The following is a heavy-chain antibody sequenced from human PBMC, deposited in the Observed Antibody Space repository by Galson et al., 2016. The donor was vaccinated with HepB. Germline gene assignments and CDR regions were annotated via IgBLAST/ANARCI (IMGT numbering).Heavy chain of an antibody. D-gene: IGHD2-2*01. V-gene: IGHV5-51*01. CDR1: GYSFSSYW. CDR2: IYPGDSAT. CDR3: AKVIPAAEGWFDP. J-gene: IGHJ5*02. Sequence: QSGAEVKKPGESLKISCKGSGYSFSSYWIGWVRQMPGKGLEWMGIIYPGDSATRYSPSFQGQVTFSADKSISTAYLQWSSLKASDTAMYYCAKVIPAAEGWFDPWGQGTLVTVSS.